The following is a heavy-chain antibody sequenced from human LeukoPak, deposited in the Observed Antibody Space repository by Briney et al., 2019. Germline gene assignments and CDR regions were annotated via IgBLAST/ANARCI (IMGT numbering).Heavy chain of an antibody. CDR1: GFTFSNAW. CDR3: TTDQVFPGAFDI. J-gene: IGHJ3*02. V-gene: IGHV3-15*01. D-gene: IGHD2-21*01. Sequence: GGSLRLSCAASGFTFSNAWMSWVRQAPGKVLEWVGRIKSKTDGGTTDYAATMKGTFTISRDDSKNTLSLQMTSLNTEDTAVYYCTTDQVFPGAFDIWGQGTMVTVSS. CDR2: IKSKTDGGTT.